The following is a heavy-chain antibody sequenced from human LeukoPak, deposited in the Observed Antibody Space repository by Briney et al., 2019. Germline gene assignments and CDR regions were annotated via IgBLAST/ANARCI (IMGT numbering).Heavy chain of an antibody. CDR2: IRYDGSNK. J-gene: IGHJ4*02. Sequence: GGSLRLSCAVSGFTFSSYAMNWVRQAPGKGLEWVAFIRYDGSNKYYADSVKGRFTISRDNSKNTLYLQMNSLRAEDTAVYYCARYCSSTSCPSYMGGFDYWGQGTLVTVSS. CDR3: ARYCSSTSCPSYMGGFDY. CDR1: GFTFSSYA. D-gene: IGHD2-2*01. V-gene: IGHV3-30*02.